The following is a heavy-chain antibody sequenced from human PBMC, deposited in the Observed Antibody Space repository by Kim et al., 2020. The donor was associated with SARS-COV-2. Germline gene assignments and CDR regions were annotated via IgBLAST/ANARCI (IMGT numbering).Heavy chain of an antibody. Sequence: SETLSLTCTVSGGSISSSSYYWGWIRQPPGKGLEWIGSIYYSGSTYYNPSLKSRVTISVDTSKNQFSLKLSSVTAADTAVYYCARHLYYYGSGSYYNLRGGYYFDYWGQGTLVTVSS. J-gene: IGHJ4*02. D-gene: IGHD3-10*01. CDR2: IYYSGST. CDR3: ARHLYYYGSGSYYNLRGGYYFDY. CDR1: GGSISSSSYY. V-gene: IGHV4-39*01.